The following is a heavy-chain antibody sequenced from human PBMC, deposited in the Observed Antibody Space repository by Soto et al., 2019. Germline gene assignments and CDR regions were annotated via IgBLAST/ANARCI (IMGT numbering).Heavy chain of an antibody. D-gene: IGHD3-16*01. V-gene: IGHV4-59*01. CDR3: ARDRLGLPIDF. CDR2: IYDSVST. Sequence: SETLSLTCTVSVGSFSTYYWSWFRQPPGKGLEWIGYIYDSVSTNYNPSLKSRISMSVDTSKNQFSLKLRSMTAADTAVYYCARDRLGLPIDFWGQGTLVTVSS. J-gene: IGHJ4*02. CDR1: VGSFSTYY.